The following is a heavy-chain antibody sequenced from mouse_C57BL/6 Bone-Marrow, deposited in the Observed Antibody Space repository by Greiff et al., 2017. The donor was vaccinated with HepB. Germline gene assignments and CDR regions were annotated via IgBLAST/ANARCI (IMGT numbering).Heavy chain of an antibody. Sequence: VQLQQSGAELVRPGASVKLSCTASGFNIKDYYMHWVKQRPEQGLEWIGRIDPEDGDTEYAPKFQGKATMTADTTSNTAYLQLSSRTSEDTAVYYGTTGLDYGSSYVGYWGQGTTLTVSS. D-gene: IGHD1-1*01. CDR2: IDPEDGDT. CDR1: GFNIKDYY. J-gene: IGHJ2*01. CDR3: TTGLDYGSSYVGY. V-gene: IGHV14-1*01.